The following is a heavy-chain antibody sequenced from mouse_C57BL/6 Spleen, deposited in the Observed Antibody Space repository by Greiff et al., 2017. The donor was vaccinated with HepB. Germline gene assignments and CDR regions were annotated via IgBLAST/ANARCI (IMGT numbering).Heavy chain of an antibody. D-gene: IGHD1-1*01. CDR3: ARGNYGSSYPFDY. CDR2: IDPSDSYT. CDR1: GYTFTSYW. Sequence: QVQLQQPGAELVMPGASVKLSCKASGYTFTSYWMHWVKQRPGQGLEWIGEIDPSDSYTNYNQKFKGKSTLTVDKSSSTAYMQLSSLTSEDSAVYYWARGNYGSSYPFDYWGQGTTLTVSS. V-gene: IGHV1-69*01. J-gene: IGHJ2*01.